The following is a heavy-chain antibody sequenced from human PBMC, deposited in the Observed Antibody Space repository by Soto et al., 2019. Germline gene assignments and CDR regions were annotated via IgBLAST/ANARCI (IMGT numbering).Heavy chain of an antibody. D-gene: IGHD6-19*01. J-gene: IGHJ4*02. V-gene: IGHV1-69*01. CDR2: IIPLFGTA. CDR3: ARRKGTSSSGYYYVDF. CDR1: GGTFSTYA. Sequence: QVQLEQSGGEVKQPGSSVRVSCKTSGGTFSTYAINWVRQAPGQGLEWMGAIIPLFGTADYSQKFQGRVTITADESTSTASMELSSLRFDDTVVYFCARRKGTSSSGYYYVDFWCQGTVVTVSS.